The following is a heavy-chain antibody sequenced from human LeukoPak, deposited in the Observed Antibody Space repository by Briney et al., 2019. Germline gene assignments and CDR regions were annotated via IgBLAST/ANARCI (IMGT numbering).Heavy chain of an antibody. CDR2: INSDGSST. CDR1: GFTFSSYW. V-gene: IGHV3-74*01. CDR3: AIQRGTYDYDNSAYYPDAFDI. J-gene: IGHJ3*02. Sequence: GGSLRLSCAASGFTFSSYWMHWVRQAPGKGLVWVSRINSDGSSTSYADSVKGRFTISRDNAKNTVYLQMSSLRAEDTAVYYCAIQRGTYDYDNSAYYPDAFDIWGQGTRVTVSS. D-gene: IGHD3-22*01.